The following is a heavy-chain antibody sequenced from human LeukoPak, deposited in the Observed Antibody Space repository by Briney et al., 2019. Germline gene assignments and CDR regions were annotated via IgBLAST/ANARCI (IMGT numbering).Heavy chain of an antibody. V-gene: IGHV1-69*13. CDR3: ARDKLQQQLVLDY. CDR1: GGTFSSYA. J-gene: IGHJ4*02. CDR2: IIPIFGTA. D-gene: IGHD6-13*01. Sequence: SVKVSCKASGGTFSSYAISWVRQAPGQGLEWMGGIIPIFGTANYAQKFQGRVTITADESTSTAYMELSSLRSEDTAVYYCARDKLQQQLVLDYWGQGTLVAVSS.